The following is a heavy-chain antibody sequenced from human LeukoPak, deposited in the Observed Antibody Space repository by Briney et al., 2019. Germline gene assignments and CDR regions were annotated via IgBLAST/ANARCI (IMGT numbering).Heavy chain of an antibody. CDR2: ISYDGSNK. V-gene: IGHV3-30*04. D-gene: IGHD2-21*02. CDR3: ASEKVTGFDY. J-gene: IGHJ4*02. CDR1: GFTFTSYA. Sequence: GGSLRLSCAASGFTFTSYAMHWVRQAPGKGLEWVAVISYDGSNKYYADSVKGRFTISSDNSKNTLYLQMNSLRPEDTAVYYCASEKVTGFDYWGQGTLVTVSS.